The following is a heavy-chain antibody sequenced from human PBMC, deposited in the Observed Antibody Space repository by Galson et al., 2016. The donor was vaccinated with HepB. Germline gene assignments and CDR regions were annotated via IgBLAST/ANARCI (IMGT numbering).Heavy chain of an antibody. V-gene: IGHV3-48*04. CDR2: ISGSSDKI. CDR1: GFTFSNYA. Sequence: SLRLSCAASGFTFSNYAMSWVRQAPGKGLEWLSYISGSSDKIYYGDSVKGRFTISRDNARNLLFLQMNSLRGEDTAVYYCARGRGVDVWGQGTTVTV. J-gene: IGHJ6*02. CDR3: ARGRGVDV.